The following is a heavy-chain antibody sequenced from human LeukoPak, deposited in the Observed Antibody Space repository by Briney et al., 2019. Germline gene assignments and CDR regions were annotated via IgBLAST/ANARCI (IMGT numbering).Heavy chain of an antibody. CDR3: ARDLSYYDVSTGYQAPFYFDY. D-gene: IGHD3-9*01. CDR1: GFTFRNYW. J-gene: IGHJ4*02. CDR2: IKEDGSEK. Sequence: GGSLRLSCAASGFTFRNYWMTWVRQAPGKGLEWVANIKEDGSEKFYVDSVKGRFTISRDNAKTSLYLQMNSLRAEDTAVYFCARDLSYYDVSTGYQAPFYFDYWGQGTLVTVSS. V-gene: IGHV3-7*04.